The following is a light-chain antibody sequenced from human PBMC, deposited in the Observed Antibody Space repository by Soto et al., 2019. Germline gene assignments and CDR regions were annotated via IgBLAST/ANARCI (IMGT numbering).Light chain of an antibody. CDR3: SSYTSSSTLVV. J-gene: IGLJ2*01. V-gene: IGLV2-14*01. CDR2: DAS. CDR1: SSDVGGYNY. Sequence: QSALTQPASVSGSPGQSITISCTGTSSDVGGYNYVSWYQQHPGKAPKLMIYDASNRPSGVSNRFSGSKSGNTASLTISGLQAEDEAEYYCSSYTSSSTLVVFGGGTKVTVL.